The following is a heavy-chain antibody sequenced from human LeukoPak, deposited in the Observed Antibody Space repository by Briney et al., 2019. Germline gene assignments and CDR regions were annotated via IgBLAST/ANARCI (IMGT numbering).Heavy chain of an antibody. CDR2: ISSSGSTI. CDR3: ASYCSGGSCYSSASYYYGMHV. D-gene: IGHD2-15*01. CDR1: GFTFSDYY. Sequence: GGSLRLSCAASGFTFSDYYMSWIRQAPGKGLEWVSYISSSGSTIYYADSVKGRFTISRDNAKNSLYLQMNSLRAEDTAVYYCASYCSGGSCYSSASYYYGMHVWGQGTTVTVSS. J-gene: IGHJ6*02. V-gene: IGHV3-11*01.